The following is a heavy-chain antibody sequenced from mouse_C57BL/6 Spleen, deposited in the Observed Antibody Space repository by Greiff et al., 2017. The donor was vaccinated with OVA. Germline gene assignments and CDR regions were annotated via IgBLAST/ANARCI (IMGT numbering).Heavy chain of an antibody. V-gene: IGHV5-9-1*02. CDR2: ISSGGDYI. J-gene: IGHJ2*01. CDR1: GFTFSSYA. D-gene: IGHD1-1*01. CDR3: TREGYYGSTHYFDY. Sequence: EVKLQESGEGLVKPGGSLKLSCAASGFTFSSYAMSWVRQTPEKRLEWVAYISSGGDYIYYADTVKGRFTISRDNARNTLYLQMSSLKSEDTTMYYCTREGYYGSTHYFDYWGQGTTLTVSS.